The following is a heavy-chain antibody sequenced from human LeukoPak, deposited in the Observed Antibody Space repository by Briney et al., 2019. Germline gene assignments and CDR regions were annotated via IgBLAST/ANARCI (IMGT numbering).Heavy chain of an antibody. V-gene: IGHV3-23*01. Sequence: SGGSLRLSCAASGFTFSSYAMSWVRQAPGQGLEWVSAISGSGGSTYYADSVKGRFTISRDNSKNTLYLQMNSLRAEDTAVYYCAKEMTTVTREYGMDVWGQGTTVTVSS. CDR1: GFTFSSYA. CDR2: ISGSGGST. J-gene: IGHJ6*02. CDR3: AKEMTTVTREYGMDV. D-gene: IGHD4-17*01.